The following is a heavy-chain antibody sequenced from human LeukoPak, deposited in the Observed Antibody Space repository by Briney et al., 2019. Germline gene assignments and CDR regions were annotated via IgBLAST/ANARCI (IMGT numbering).Heavy chain of an antibody. CDR3: ARDGLGLAATGAFDI. CDR2: ISSSSTNI. Sequence: PGGSLRLSCAASGCTFSDYYMSWIRQAPAKGLEWVSYISSSSTNIYYAVYAKGRSTISRDNAENSLYLQMNSLRAEDTAVYFCARDGLGLAATGAFDIWGQGTMVTVSS. D-gene: IGHD1-26*01. J-gene: IGHJ3*02. CDR1: GCTFSDYY. V-gene: IGHV3-11*04.